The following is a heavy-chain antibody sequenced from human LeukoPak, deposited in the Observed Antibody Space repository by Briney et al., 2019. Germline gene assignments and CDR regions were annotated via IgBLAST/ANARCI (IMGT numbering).Heavy chain of an antibody. J-gene: IGHJ4*02. V-gene: IGHV3-48*03. CDR2: ISSGSTI. D-gene: IGHD6-19*01. CDR3: ARESIAVAGAPFDY. Sequence: GSLRLSCAASGFTFSSYEMNWVRQAPGKGLEWVSYISSGSTIYDADSVKGRFTISRDNAKNSLYLQMNSLRAEDTAVYYCARESIAVAGAPFDYWGQGTLVTASS. CDR1: GFTFSSYE.